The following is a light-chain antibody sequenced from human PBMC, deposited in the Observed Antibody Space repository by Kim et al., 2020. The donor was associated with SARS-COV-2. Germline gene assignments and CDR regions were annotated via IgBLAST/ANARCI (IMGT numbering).Light chain of an antibody. V-gene: IGKV3-11*01. CDR3: QYRRT. Sequence: EIMLTQSPVTLSLSPGERATLSCGTSQTVSNYLACYQQKPGQAPRLLIYDASNRATGIPVRFSGSGSGTDFSLTISNLEPEDFAVYYCQYRRTFGQGTKVDIK. CDR1: QTVSNY. CDR2: DAS. J-gene: IGKJ1*01.